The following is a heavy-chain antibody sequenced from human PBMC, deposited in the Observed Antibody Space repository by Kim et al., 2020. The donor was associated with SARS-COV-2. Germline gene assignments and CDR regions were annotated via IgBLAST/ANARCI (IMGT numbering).Heavy chain of an antibody. CDR2: IGTAGDP. CDR1: GFTFSSYD. J-gene: IGHJ6*02. V-gene: IGHV3-13*05. D-gene: IGHD2-15*01. CDR3: ALVVVVAATLGFWFPRSVWARYYYYYDGMDV. Sequence: GGSLRLSCAASGFTFSSYDMHWVRQATGKGLEWVSAIGTAGDPYYPGSVKGRFTISRENATNSLYLQMNSLRAGDTAAYYCALVVVVAATLGFWFPRSVWARYYYYYDGMDVWGQGTTVTVSS.